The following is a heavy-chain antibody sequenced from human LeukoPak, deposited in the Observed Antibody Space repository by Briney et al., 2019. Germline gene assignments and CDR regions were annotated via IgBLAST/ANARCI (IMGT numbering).Heavy chain of an antibody. Sequence: GGSLRLSCAASGFTFSSYGMHWVRQAPGKGLEWVAVISYDGSNKYYADSVKGRFTISRDNSKNTLYLQMNSLRAEDTAVYYRAKASSPDYWGQGTLVTVSS. CDR2: ISYDGSNK. V-gene: IGHV3-30*18. D-gene: IGHD6-6*01. J-gene: IGHJ4*02. CDR1: GFTFSSYG. CDR3: AKASSPDY.